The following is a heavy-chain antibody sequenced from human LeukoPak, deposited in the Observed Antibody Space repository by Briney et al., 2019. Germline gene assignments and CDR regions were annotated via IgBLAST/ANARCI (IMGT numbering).Heavy chain of an antibody. D-gene: IGHD6-19*01. CDR1: GFTFSTYS. CDR3: ARGGGVRFGSGWRPGAWFDP. Sequence: GGSLRLSCAASGFTFSTYSMNWVRQAPGKGLEWVSYISSSSSTIYYADSVKGRFTISRDNAKNSLYLQMNSLRAEDTAVYYCARGGGVRFGSGWRPGAWFDPWGQGTLVIVSS. CDR2: ISSSSSTI. V-gene: IGHV3-48*01. J-gene: IGHJ5*02.